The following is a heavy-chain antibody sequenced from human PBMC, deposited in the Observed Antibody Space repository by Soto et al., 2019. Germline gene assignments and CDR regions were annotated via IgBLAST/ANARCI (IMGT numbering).Heavy chain of an antibody. Sequence: SERLSLTFTVSGGSMRNYFWTWIRQPPGKGLEWIGYIHYSGTTSFFPSYNPSLRSRVTISEDTSKNQFSLKLLSVPTADTAVYFCAAGEASSRNLAPYYLDFWGQGTLVTVSS. CDR1: GGSMRNYF. CDR3: AAGEASSRNLAPYYLDF. CDR2: IHYSGTT. D-gene: IGHD6-13*01. V-gene: IGHV4-59*01. J-gene: IGHJ4*02.